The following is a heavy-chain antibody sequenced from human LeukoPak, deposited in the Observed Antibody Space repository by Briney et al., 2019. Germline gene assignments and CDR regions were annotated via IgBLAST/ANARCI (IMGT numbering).Heavy chain of an antibody. V-gene: IGHV3-48*04. CDR1: GFTFSSYS. J-gene: IGHJ4*02. Sequence: GGSLRLSCAASGFTFSSYSMNWVRQAPGKGLEWVSYTGSSSSTIYYADSVKGRFTISRDNAKNSLYLQMNSLRAEDTAVYYCARERGSIVATTKPIDYWGQGTLVTVSS. CDR2: TGSSSSTI. D-gene: IGHD5-12*01. CDR3: ARERGSIVATTKPIDY.